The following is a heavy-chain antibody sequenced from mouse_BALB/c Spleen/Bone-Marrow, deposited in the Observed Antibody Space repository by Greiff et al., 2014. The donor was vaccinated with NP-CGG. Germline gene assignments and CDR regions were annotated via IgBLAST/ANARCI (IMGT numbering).Heavy chain of an antibody. CDR3: TRSGYYGYGWYFDV. V-gene: IGHV1S81*02. D-gene: IGHD1-2*01. CDR2: INPSNDTP. Sequence: QVQLQQSGAELVKPGASVKSSCRVSGYTFTNYFVYWVKQRPGQGLEWIGEINPSNDTPNFNEKFKSKATLTVDKSSSTAYMQLSSLTSEDSAVYYCTRSGYYGYGWYFDVWGAGTTVTVSS. CDR1: GYTFTNYF. J-gene: IGHJ1*01.